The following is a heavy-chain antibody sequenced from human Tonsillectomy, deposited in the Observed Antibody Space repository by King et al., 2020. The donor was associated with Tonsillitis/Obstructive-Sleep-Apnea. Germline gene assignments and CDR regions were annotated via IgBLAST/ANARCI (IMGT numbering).Heavy chain of an antibody. Sequence: VQLVESGGGVVQPGRSLRLSCAASGFTFSSYAMHWVRQAPGKGLEWVAVISYDGSNKYYADSVKGRFTISRDNSKNTLYLQMNSLRAEDTAVYYCARESQAGTIYYYGMDVWGQGTTVTVSS. J-gene: IGHJ6*02. D-gene: IGHD6-13*01. CDR2: ISYDGSNK. CDR1: GFTFSSYA. CDR3: ARESQAGTIYYYGMDV. V-gene: IGHV3-30*04.